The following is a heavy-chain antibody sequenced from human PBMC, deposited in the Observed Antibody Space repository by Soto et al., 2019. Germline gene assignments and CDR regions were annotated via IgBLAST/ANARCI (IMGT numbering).Heavy chain of an antibody. D-gene: IGHD5-12*01. Sequence: RLSCSASGFTFISYGMHWVRQAPGKGLEWVAVISYDGSNKYYADSVKGRFTISRDNSKNTLYLQMNSLRAEDTAVYYCAKDISPRPLRGDWFDPWGQGILVSVSS. CDR3: AKDISPRPLRGDWFDP. V-gene: IGHV3-30*18. J-gene: IGHJ5*02. CDR1: GFTFISYG. CDR2: ISYDGSNK.